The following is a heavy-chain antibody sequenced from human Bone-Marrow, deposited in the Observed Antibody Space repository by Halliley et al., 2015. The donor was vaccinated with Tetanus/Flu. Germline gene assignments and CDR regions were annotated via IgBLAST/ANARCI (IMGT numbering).Heavy chain of an antibody. CDR2: SSFNKI. J-gene: IGHJ6*02. D-gene: IGHD3-3*01. V-gene: IGHV3-21*01. CDR3: ARGFLGCADLLDYSYYGMDV. Sequence: SSFNKIYYADSVKGRFTISREKAKNSLYLQMSSLRVDDLGIYYCARGFLGCADLLDYSYYGMDVWGQGTTVTVSS.